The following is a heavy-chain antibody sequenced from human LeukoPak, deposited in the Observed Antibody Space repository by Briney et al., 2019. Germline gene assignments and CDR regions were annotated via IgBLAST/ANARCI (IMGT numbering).Heavy chain of an antibody. CDR3: ARGLDSLWFGETPPDY. CDR1: GFTVSSNY. V-gene: IGHV3-53*01. Sequence: PGGSLRLSCAASGFTVSSNYMSWVRQAPGKGLEWVSVIYSGGSTYYADSVKGRFTISRDNSKNTLYLQMNSLRAEDTAVYYCARGLDSLWFGETPPDYWGQGTLVTVSS. CDR2: IYSGGST. D-gene: IGHD3-10*01. J-gene: IGHJ4*02.